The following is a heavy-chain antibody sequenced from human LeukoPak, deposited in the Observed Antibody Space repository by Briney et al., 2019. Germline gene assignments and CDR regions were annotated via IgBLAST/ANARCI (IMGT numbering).Heavy chain of an antibody. D-gene: IGHD6-6*01. CDR1: GFTFSTYG. Sequence: PGGSLRLSCAASGFTFSTYGIHWVRQAPGKGLEWVAFIRYDGSNKYYPDSVKGRFTISRDNSKNTLYLQMTSLRTEDTAVYYCAKDWGSSNTLDYWGQGTLVTVSS. J-gene: IGHJ4*02. V-gene: IGHV3-30*02. CDR3: AKDWGSSNTLDY. CDR2: IRYDGSNK.